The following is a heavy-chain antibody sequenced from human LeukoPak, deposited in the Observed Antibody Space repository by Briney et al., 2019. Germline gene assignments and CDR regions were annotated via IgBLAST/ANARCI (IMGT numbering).Heavy chain of an antibody. J-gene: IGHJ3*02. CDR2: IYYSGST. CDR1: GGSISSSSYY. Sequence: SETLSLTCTVSGGSISSSSYYWGWIRQPPGKGLEWVGSIYYSGSTYYNPSLKSRVTISVDTSKNQFSLKLSSVTAADTAVYYCALMTTVTRFGAFDIWGQGTMVTVSS. CDR3: ALMTTVTRFGAFDI. D-gene: IGHD4-17*01. V-gene: IGHV4-39*01.